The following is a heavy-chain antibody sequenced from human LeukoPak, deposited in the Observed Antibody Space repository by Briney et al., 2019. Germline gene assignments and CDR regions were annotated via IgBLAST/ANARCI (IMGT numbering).Heavy chain of an antibody. D-gene: IGHD5-24*01. J-gene: IGHJ4*02. V-gene: IGHV3-7*01. Sequence: GGSLRLSCAASGFTFSSSWMSWVRQAPGKGLEWVANINEDGSAKYYVDSVKGRFTISRDNAKRTLDLQVNSLRAEDTAVYYCTRSRRDGNDYWGQGTLVTVSS. CDR3: TRSRRDGNDY. CDR1: GFTFSSSW. CDR2: INEDGSAK.